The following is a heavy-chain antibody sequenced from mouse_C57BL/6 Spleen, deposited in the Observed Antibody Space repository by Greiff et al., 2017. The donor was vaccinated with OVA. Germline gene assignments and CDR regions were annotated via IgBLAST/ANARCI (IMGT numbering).Heavy chain of an antibody. D-gene: IGHD1-1*01. J-gene: IGHJ4*01. CDR3: ARREATTVVASGAMDY. Sequence: VQLQQPGAELVKPGASVKLSCKASGYTFTSYWMHWVKQRPGQGLEWIGMIHPNSGSTNYNEKFKSKATLTVDKSSSTAYMQLSSLTSEDSAVYYCARREATTVVASGAMDYWGQGTSVTVSS. CDR1: GYTFTSYW. CDR2: IHPNSGST. V-gene: IGHV1-64*01.